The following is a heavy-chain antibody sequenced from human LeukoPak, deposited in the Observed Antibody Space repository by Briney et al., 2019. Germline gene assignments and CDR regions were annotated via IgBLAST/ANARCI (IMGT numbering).Heavy chain of an antibody. CDR1: GFTFSGYG. CDR3: ARGQLAAAAPVSIDY. CDR2: IWYDGSNK. V-gene: IGHV3-33*01. D-gene: IGHD6-13*01. Sequence: GGSLRLSCAASGFTFSGYGMHWVRQAPGKGLEWVAVIWYDGSNKYYADSVKGRFTISRDNSKNTLYLQMNSLRAEDTAVYYCARGQLAAAAPVSIDYWGQGTLVTVSS. J-gene: IGHJ4*02.